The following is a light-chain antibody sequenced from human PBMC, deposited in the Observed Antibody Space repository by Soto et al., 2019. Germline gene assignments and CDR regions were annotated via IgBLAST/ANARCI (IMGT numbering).Light chain of an antibody. J-gene: IGKJ3*01. V-gene: IGKV1-12*01. CDR3: QQTNSFLTIT. CDR2: AAS. CDR1: QSIYKW. Sequence: DIQLTQSPSSVSASIGDRVTISCRASQSIYKWLVWYQQKPGKAPKLLIYAASSLQSGVPSRFSGSGYGTEFTLTISSLQPEDFATYYCQQTNSFLTITFGPGTKVDIK.